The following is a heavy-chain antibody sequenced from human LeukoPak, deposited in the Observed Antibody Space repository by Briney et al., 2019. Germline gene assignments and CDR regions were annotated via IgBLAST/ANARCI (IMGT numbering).Heavy chain of an antibody. CDR2: ISYDGSDK. CDR1: GFTFSRYG. Sequence: GGSLRLSCAASGFTFSRYGMHWVRQAPGQGLEWVAVISYDGSDKYYTDSVKGRFTVSRDNSKNTLYLQMNSLRAEDTAVYYCAKEYGDYLADYWGQGTLVTVSS. V-gene: IGHV3-30*18. D-gene: IGHD4-17*01. CDR3: AKEYGDYLADY. J-gene: IGHJ4*02.